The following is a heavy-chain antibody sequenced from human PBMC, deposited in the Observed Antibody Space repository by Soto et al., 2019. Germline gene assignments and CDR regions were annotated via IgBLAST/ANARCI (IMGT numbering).Heavy chain of an antibody. D-gene: IGHD4-17*01. CDR1: GFTFSSYG. V-gene: IGHV3-30*18. CDR2: ISYDGSNK. Sequence: QVQLVESGGGVVQPGRSLRLSCAASGFTFSSYGMHWVRQAPGKGLEWVAVISYDGSNKYYADSVKGRFTISRDNSKNTLYLQMNSLRAEETAVYYCAKDSIRLRFFDYWGQGTLVTVSS. CDR3: AKDSIRLRFFDY. J-gene: IGHJ4*02.